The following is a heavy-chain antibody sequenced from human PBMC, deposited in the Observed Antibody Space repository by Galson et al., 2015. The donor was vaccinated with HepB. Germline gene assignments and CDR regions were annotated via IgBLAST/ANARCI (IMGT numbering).Heavy chain of an antibody. V-gene: IGHV4-39*07. D-gene: IGHD1-14*01. Sequence: SETLSLTCTVSGGSISSSSYYWGWIRQPPGRGLEWIGSIYYSGSTYYNPSLKSRVTISVDMSKNQFSLKLTSVTAADTAVYYCARGNRGFDSYSLDVWGQGTTVTVSS. CDR1: GGSISSSSYY. CDR2: IYYSGST. CDR3: ARGNRGFDSYSLDV. J-gene: IGHJ6*02.